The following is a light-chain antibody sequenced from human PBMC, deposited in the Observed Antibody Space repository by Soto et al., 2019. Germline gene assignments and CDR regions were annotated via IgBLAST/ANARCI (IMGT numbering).Light chain of an antibody. Sequence: EIVLTQSPGTLSLSPGERATLSCRASQSVSSYYLAWYQQKPGQAPRLLIYGASSRATGIPDRFSGSGSGTDFPLPISSLVPDDLAGYYCQQDGSALYTCGEGTKLEIK. CDR1: QSVSSYY. CDR3: QQDGSALYT. V-gene: IGKV3-20*01. CDR2: GAS. J-gene: IGKJ2*01.